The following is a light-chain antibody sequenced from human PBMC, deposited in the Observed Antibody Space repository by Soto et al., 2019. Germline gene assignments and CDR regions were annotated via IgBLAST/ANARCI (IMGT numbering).Light chain of an antibody. CDR2: SAS. V-gene: IGKV1-6*01. CDR1: QGISSY. Sequence: IQLTQAPSSLSTSVVARVTITCRVSQGISSYLNWYRQKPGKVNKLLIYSASTLQSGVKSRFSGSGSGTEFTLTINSMQPEDFATYYCIKDYNSQITFGKGKRRAIK. J-gene: IGKJ5*01. CDR3: IKDYNSQIT.